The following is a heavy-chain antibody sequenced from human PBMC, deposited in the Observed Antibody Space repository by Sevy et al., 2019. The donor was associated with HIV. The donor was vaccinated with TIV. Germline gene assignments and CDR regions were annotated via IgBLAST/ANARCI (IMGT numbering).Heavy chain of an antibody. D-gene: IGHD3-22*01. V-gene: IGHV4-61*01. J-gene: IGHJ4*02. CDR2: IYDSGST. CDR3: ARDRGGYYDSSGYLDRIFDY. Sequence: SETQSLTCTVSGGSVSSGSYYWSWIRQPPGKGLEWIGYIYDSGSTNYNPSLKSRVTISVDTSKNQFSLKLSSVTAADTAVYYCARDRGGYYDSSGYLDRIFDYWGQGTLVTVSS. CDR1: GGSVSSGSYY.